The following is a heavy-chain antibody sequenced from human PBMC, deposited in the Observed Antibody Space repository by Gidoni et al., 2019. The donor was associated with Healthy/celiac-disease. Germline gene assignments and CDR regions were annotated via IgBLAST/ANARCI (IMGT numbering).Heavy chain of an antibody. Sequence: EVQLLASGGGLVQPGGSLRLSCAASGFTFSSYAMSWVRQAPGKGLEWVSAIIGSVGSTYYADSGKGRFTISRDNSKNTLYLQMNSLRAEDTAVYYCAKIFQENLRGDSYGYGGGWFDPWGQGTLVTVSS. CDR1: GFTFSSYA. V-gene: IGHV3-23*01. CDR3: AKIFQENLRGDSYGYGGGWFDP. J-gene: IGHJ5*02. CDR2: IIGSVGST. D-gene: IGHD5-18*01.